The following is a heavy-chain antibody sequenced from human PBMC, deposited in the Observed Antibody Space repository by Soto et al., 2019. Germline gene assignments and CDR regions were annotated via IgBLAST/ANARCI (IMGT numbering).Heavy chain of an antibody. CDR2: IYYSGTT. J-gene: IGHJ5*02. V-gene: IGHV4-30-4*01. CDR3: ARAHGTS. CDR1: GDSISSGDYY. Sequence: QVQLQESGPGLVKPSQTLSLTCTVSGDSISSGDYYWSWIRQPPGKGLEWIGYIYYSGTTYYNPTLNSPVTISLDTSKNQFSLNLSSVTAADTAGYYCARAHGTSWGQGILVTVSS. D-gene: IGHD1-7*01.